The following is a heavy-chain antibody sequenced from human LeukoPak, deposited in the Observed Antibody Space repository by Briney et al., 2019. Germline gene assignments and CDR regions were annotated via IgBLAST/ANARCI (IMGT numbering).Heavy chain of an antibody. CDR1: GFTFSSYA. V-gene: IGHV3-23*01. D-gene: IGHD6-13*01. CDR2: ISASGGGS. CDR3: AKGIAAAGFVDSYFDC. J-gene: IGHJ4*02. Sequence: AGGSLRLSCAASGFTFSSYAMTWVRQAPGMGLEWVSVISASGGGSYYADSVKDRLTISRDNSKNTLYLQINSLRAEDTAVYFCAKGIAAAGFVDSYFDCWGQGTSVTVSS.